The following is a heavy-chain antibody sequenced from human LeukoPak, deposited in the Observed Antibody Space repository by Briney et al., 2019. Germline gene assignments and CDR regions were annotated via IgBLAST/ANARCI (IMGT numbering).Heavy chain of an antibody. J-gene: IGHJ6*02. Sequence: ASVKVSCKASGYTFTSYGISWVRQAPGQGLEWMGWISAYNGNTNYAQKLQGRVTMTTDTSTSTAYMELRSLRSDDTAVYYCARFYGDYPADYYYGMDVWGQGTTVTVSS. CDR2: ISAYNGNT. CDR1: GYTFTSYG. V-gene: IGHV1-18*01. D-gene: IGHD4-17*01. CDR3: ARFYGDYPADYYYGMDV.